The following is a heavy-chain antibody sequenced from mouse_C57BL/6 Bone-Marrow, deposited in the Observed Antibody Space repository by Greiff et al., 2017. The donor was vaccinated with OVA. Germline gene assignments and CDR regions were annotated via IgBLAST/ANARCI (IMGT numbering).Heavy chain of an antibody. V-gene: IGHV1-55*01. CDR3: AREGGSSGPYYFDY. D-gene: IGHD3-2*02. J-gene: IGHJ2*01. CDR1: GYTFTSYW. CDR2: IYPGSGST. Sequence: QVQLQQPGAELVKPGASVKMSCKASGYTFTSYWLTWVKQRPGQGLERIGDIYPGSGSTNYNEKFKSKATLTVDTSSSTAYRQLSSLTSEDSAVYYCAREGGSSGPYYFDYWGQGTTLTVSS.